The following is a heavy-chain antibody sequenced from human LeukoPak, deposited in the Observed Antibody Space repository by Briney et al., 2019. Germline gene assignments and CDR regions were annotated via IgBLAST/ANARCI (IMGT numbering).Heavy chain of an antibody. J-gene: IGHJ5*02. CDR1: GGSFSGYY. V-gene: IGHV4-59*10. CDR2: IYSSGST. CDR3: ARAIDSGGYQHKGFNP. Sequence: PSETLSLTCAVYGGSFSGYYWSWIRQPAGKGLEWIGHIYSSGSTNYNPSLKSRVTVSLDTSKNQFSLRLTSMTAADTAVYYCARAIDSGGYQHKGFNPWGQGTLVTVSS. D-gene: IGHD3-22*01.